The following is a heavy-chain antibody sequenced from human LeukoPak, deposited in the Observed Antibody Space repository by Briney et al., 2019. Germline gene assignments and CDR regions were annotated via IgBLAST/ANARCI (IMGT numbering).Heavy chain of an antibody. CDR3: ARGTYYSYYYYYMDV. Sequence: PSETLSLTCTDSSGAISSYYWSLIQQHPRTPLEWPGYIYYSGSTNYNPSLKSRVTISVDTSKNQFSLKLSSVTAADTAVYYCARGTYYSYYYYYMDVWGKGTTVTVSS. V-gene: IGHV4-59*01. D-gene: IGHD3-10*01. CDR1: SGAISSYY. J-gene: IGHJ6*03. CDR2: IYYSGST.